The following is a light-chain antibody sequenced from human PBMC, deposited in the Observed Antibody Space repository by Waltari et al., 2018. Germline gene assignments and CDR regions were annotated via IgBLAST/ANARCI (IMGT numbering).Light chain of an antibody. V-gene: IGKV3-20*01. CDR1: QSISKY. J-gene: IGKJ1*01. CDR3: QKYGTLPAT. Sequence: EIMLTQSPGTLSLSPGERATLSCRASQSISKYLDWYQQKPGQPPRLLIYDASSRATGIPDRFSGSGSGTDFSLTISRLEPEDFAVYYCQKYGTLPATFGQGTKVEIK. CDR2: DAS.